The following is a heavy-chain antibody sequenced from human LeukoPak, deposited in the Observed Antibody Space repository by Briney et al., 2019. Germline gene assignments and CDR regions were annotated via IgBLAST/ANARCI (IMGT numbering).Heavy chain of an antibody. J-gene: IGHJ1*01. Sequence: GGSLRLSCAASGFTFSSYWMHWVRQAPGKGLVWVSRINSDGSSISYADSVKGRFTISRDNAKNTLYLQMNSLRAEDTAVYCCARGISSSWYGGSEYFQHWGQGTLVTVSP. CDR1: GFTFSSYW. D-gene: IGHD6-13*01. V-gene: IGHV3-74*01. CDR2: INSDGSSI. CDR3: ARGISSSWYGGSEYFQH.